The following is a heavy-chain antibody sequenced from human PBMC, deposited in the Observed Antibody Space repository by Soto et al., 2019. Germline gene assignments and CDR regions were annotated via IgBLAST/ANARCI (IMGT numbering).Heavy chain of an antibody. D-gene: IGHD3-22*01. J-gene: IGHJ4*02. CDR2: IYYSGST. CDR1: GGSISSGGYY. CDR3: ARPSRDSSGFYIDY. V-gene: IGHV4-31*03. Sequence: SETLSLTCTVSGGSISSGGYYWSWIRQHPGKGLEWIGYIYYSGSTYYNPSLKSRVTISVDTSKNQFSLKLSSVTAADTAVYYCARPSRDSSGFYIDYWGQGTLVTVSS.